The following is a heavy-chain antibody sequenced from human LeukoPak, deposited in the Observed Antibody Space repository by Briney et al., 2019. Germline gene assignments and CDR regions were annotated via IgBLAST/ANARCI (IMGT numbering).Heavy chain of an antibody. D-gene: IGHD3-22*01. J-gene: IGHJ4*02. CDR3: AKELFAIAMIVVVTSPFDY. Sequence: PGGSLRLSCAASGFTFSSYAMSWVRQAPGKGLEWVSAICGSGGSTYYADSVKGRFTISRDNSKNTLYLQMNSLRAEDTAVYYCAKELFAIAMIVVVTSPFDYWGQGTLVTVSS. V-gene: IGHV3-23*01. CDR2: ICGSGGST. CDR1: GFTFSSYA.